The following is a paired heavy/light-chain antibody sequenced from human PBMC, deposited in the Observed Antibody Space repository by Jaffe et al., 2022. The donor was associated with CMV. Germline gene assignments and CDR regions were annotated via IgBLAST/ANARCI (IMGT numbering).Heavy chain of an antibody. CDR2: INGNNGNT. Sequence: QVQLVQSGAEVKKPGASVKVSCKASGYTFTSYGISWVRQAPGQGLEWMGWINGNNGNTNYVKRLQGRVTMTTDTSTSTAYMELRSLRSDDTAVYYCARGDVVVVPAAVPMDVWGKGTTVIVSS. CDR1: GYTFTSYG. V-gene: IGHV1-18*04. D-gene: IGHD2-2*01. CDR3: ARGDVVVVPAAVPMDV. J-gene: IGHJ6*03.
Light chain of an antibody. CDR3: QQRSNWPPS. CDR1: QSVSNY. CDR2: DAS. J-gene: IGKJ4*01. Sequence: EIVLTQSPATLSLSPGERATLSCRASQSVSNYLAWYQQKPGQAPRLLIYDASNRATGIPARFSGSGSGTDFTLTISSLEPEDFAVYYCQQRSNWPPSFGGGTKVEIK. V-gene: IGKV3-11*01.